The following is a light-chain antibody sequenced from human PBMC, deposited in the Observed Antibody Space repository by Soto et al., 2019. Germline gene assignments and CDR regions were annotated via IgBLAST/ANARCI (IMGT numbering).Light chain of an antibody. CDR1: SSDVGSYNF. CDR2: EVS. V-gene: IGLV2-23*02. Sequence: QSALTQPASVSGSPGQSITISCTGTSSDVGSYNFVSWYQQHPGKAPKLMIYEVSNRPSGVSNRFSGSKSGNTASLTISGLQAEDEADYYCCSYASSSTFYVFGTGTKLTVL. CDR3: CSYASSSTFYV. J-gene: IGLJ1*01.